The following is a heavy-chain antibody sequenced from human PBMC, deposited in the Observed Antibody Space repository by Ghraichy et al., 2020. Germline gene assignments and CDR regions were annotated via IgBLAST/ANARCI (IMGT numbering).Heavy chain of an antibody. CDR2: IIPIFGTA. V-gene: IGHV1-69*13. Sequence: SVKVSCKASGGTFSSYAISWVRQAPGQGLEWMGGIIPIFGTANYAQKFQGRVTITADESTSTAYMELSSLRSEDTAVYYCARGPRYYDFGSGYPTLGYYYYGMDVWGQGTTVTVSS. J-gene: IGHJ6*02. CDR1: GGTFSSYA. D-gene: IGHD3-3*01. CDR3: ARGPRYYDFGSGYPTLGYYYYGMDV.